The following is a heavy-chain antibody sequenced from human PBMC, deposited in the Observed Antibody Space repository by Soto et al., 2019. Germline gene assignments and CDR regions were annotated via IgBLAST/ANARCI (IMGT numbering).Heavy chain of an antibody. Sequence: QLESGGGLVQPGGSLRLSCAASGFTFSSYAMNWVRQAPGKGPEWGSFISGAGDSTYYADSVKGRSTISRDNPRNTLYLQMNSLRAEDTAIYYCAKRAGDGYLDQWGQGSLVTVSS. J-gene: IGHJ4*02. CDR2: ISGAGDST. V-gene: IGHV3-23*01. D-gene: IGHD4-17*01. CDR3: AKRAGDGYLDQ. CDR1: GFTFSSYA.